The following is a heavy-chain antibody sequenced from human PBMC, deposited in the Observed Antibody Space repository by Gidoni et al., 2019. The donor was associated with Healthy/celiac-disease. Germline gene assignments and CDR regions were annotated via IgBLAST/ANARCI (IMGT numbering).Heavy chain of an antibody. Sequence: EVQLVQSGAEVKKPGESLRISCTGSGYSFTSYRISWVRQMHGKGLEWMGRIDPSDSYTNHSPSFHGHVTISADKSISTAYLQWSSLKASDTAMYYCARHTAMDYGMDVWGQGTTVTASS. CDR3: ARHTAMDYGMDV. CDR1: GYSFTSYR. CDR2: IDPSDSYT. J-gene: IGHJ6*02. D-gene: IGHD5-18*01. V-gene: IGHV5-10-1*01.